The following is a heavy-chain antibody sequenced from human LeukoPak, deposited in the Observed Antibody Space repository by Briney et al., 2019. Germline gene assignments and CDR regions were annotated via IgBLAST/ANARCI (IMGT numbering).Heavy chain of an antibody. J-gene: IGHJ4*02. CDR2: INPSGGST. Sequence: ASVKVSCKVSGYTFTSYYMHWVRQAPGQGLEWMGKINPSGGSTSYAQKFQGRVTMTRDTSTSTVYVELSSLRSEDTAVYYCARDLRNIAQLWSRFDYWGQGTLVTVSS. CDR1: GYTFTSYY. V-gene: IGHV1-46*01. CDR3: ARDLRNIAQLWSRFDY. D-gene: IGHD5-18*01.